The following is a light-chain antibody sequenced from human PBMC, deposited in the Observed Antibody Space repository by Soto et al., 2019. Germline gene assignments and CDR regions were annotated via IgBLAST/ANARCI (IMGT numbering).Light chain of an antibody. V-gene: IGKV2-30*01. Sequence: VVMTQSPLSLPVALGQPASISCRSSQSLAYSDGNSNLNWFLQRPGQSPRRLIYRVSNRDSGVPDRFSGSGSGTDFTLKTSRVEAEDVGVYYCMQGTHWPPTFGQGTKVEIK. CDR1: QSLAYSDGNSN. CDR2: RVS. J-gene: IGKJ1*01. CDR3: MQGTHWPPT.